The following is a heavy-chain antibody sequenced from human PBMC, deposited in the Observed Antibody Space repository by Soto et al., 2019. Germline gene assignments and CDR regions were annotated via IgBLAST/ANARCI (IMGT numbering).Heavy chain of an antibody. CDR3: AKDRSSSWTFDY. D-gene: IGHD6-13*01. Sequence: QVPLVESGGGVVQPGRSLRLSCAASGFTFSSYGMHWVRQAPGKGLEWVALMSYDGSKKCYADSVKGRFTISRDNSKNTLYLQMNSLRTEDTAVYYCAKDRSSSWTFDYWGQGTLVTVSS. CDR2: MSYDGSKK. V-gene: IGHV3-30*18. J-gene: IGHJ4*02. CDR1: GFTFSSYG.